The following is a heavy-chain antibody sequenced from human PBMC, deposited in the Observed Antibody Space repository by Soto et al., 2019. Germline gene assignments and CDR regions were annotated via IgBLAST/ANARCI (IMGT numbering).Heavy chain of an antibody. CDR2: VWYDGSSK. CDR1: GFTFSNFC. D-gene: IGHD6-13*01. Sequence: LILSCEASGFTFSNFCMNWVRHAPGKGLEWVARVWYDGSSKYYVDSVKGRFTISRDSSKNTLYLQMSSLRAEDTAVYYCARGFSAGKGSPPDFWGQGSLVTVSS. V-gene: IGHV3-33*01. CDR3: ARGFSAGKGSPPDF. J-gene: IGHJ4*02.